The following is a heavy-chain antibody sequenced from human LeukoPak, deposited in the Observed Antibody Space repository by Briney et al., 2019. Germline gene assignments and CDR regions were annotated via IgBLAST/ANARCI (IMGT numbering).Heavy chain of an antibody. CDR2: ISGSGGST. V-gene: IGHV3-23*01. Sequence: GGSLRLSCAASGFTFSSYAMSWVRQAPGKGLEWVSAISGSGGSTYYADSVKGRFTISRDNSKNTLYLQVNSLRAEDTAVYYCAKGTGKYYYYGMDVWGQGTTVTVSS. CDR3: AKGTGKYYYYGMDV. D-gene: IGHD3/OR15-3a*01. CDR1: GFTFSSYA. J-gene: IGHJ6*02.